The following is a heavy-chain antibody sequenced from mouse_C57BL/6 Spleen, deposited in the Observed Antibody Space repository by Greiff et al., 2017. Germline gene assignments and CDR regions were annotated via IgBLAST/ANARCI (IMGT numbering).Heavy chain of an antibody. CDR3: ARATAQALDY. D-gene: IGHD3-2*02. CDR1: GYTFTRYG. Sequence: VKLMESGAELARPGASVKLSCKASGYTFTRYGISWVKQRTGQGLEWIGEIYPRSGNTYYNEKFKGKATLTADKSSSTAYMELRSLTSEDSAVYICARATAQALDYWGQGTTLTGSS. J-gene: IGHJ2*01. V-gene: IGHV1-81*01. CDR2: IYPRSGNT.